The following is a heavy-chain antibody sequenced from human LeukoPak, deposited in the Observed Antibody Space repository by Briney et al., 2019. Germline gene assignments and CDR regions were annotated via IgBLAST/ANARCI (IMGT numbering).Heavy chain of an antibody. V-gene: IGHV3-9*01. Sequence: GGSLRLSCAASGFTFDDYAMPWVRQAPGKGLEWVSGISWNSGSIGYADSVKGRFTISRDNAKNSLYLQMNSLRAEDTALYYCAKDSFGYYSGLFYFDYWGQGTLVTVSS. D-gene: IGHD2-15*01. CDR3: AKDSFGYYSGLFYFDY. CDR2: ISWNSGSI. CDR1: GFTFDDYA. J-gene: IGHJ4*02.